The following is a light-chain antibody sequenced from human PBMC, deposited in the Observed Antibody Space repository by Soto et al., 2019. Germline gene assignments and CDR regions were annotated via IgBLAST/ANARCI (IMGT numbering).Light chain of an antibody. CDR3: QSYDSSLSVV. CDR2: GNS. V-gene: IGLV1-40*01. Sequence: QLVLTQPPSVSGAPGQRVTISCTGSRSNIGAGYDVHWYQQLPGTAPKLLIYGNSNRPSGVPDRFSGSKSGTSASLAITGLQAEDEADYYCQSYDSSLSVVFGGGTKLTVL. CDR1: RSNIGAGYD. J-gene: IGLJ2*01.